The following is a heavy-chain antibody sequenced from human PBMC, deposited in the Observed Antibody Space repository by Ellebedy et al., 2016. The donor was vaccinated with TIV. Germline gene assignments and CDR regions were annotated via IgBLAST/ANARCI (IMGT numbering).Heavy chain of an antibody. CDR1: GFTFSGYA. CDR3: AREDVTQGRAFDI. D-gene: IGHD3-16*01. J-gene: IGHJ3*02. CDR2: IYSGGST. V-gene: IGHV3-53*01. Sequence: GESLKISXAASGFTFSGYAMSWVRQAPGKGLEWVSVIYSGGSTYYADSVKGRFTISRDNSKNTLYLQMNSLRAEDTAVYYCAREDVTQGRAFDIWGQGTMVTVSS.